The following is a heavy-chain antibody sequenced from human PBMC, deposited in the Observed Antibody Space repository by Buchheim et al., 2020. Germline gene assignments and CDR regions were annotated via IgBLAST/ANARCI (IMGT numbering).Heavy chain of an antibody. Sequence: DVKLVDSGGGSVQPGGSLRLSCAASGFTFSTYAMSWVRQAPGKGLEWVSTISGSGSNTWYADSVKGRFTISRDNFKNTMDMQMNSLRFEDTAVYFCARDLVARPDYWGQGTL. D-gene: IGHD2-15*01. J-gene: IGHJ4*02. CDR3: ARDLVARPDY. CDR1: GFTFSTYA. V-gene: IGHV3-23*04. CDR2: ISGSGSNT.